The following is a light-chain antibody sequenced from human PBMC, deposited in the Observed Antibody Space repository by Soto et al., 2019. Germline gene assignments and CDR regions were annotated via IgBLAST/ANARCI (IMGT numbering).Light chain of an antibody. Sequence: QSVLTQPRSVSGSPGQSVTISCTGTSSDAGGYNYVSWYQKYPGKAPRLMIYDVSKRPSGVPDRFSGSKSGNTASLTISGLQAEDEADYYCCSHAGSFTLVFGGGTKVTVL. V-gene: IGLV2-11*01. CDR2: DVS. CDR1: SSDAGGYNY. J-gene: IGLJ2*01. CDR3: CSHAGSFTLV.